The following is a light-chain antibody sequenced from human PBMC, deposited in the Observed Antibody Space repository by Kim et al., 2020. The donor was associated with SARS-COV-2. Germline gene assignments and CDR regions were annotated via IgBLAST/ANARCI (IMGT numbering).Light chain of an antibody. J-gene: IGLJ2*01. CDR3: SSYTTSTSVV. CDR1: SSDVGGYTY. V-gene: IGLV2-14*03. CDR2: GVS. Sequence: GQSITISATGTSSDVGGYTYVSWYQQPPGKAPKLMIYGVSNRPSGVSNRFSGSKSGNTASLTISGLQAEDEADYYCSSYTTSTSVVFGGGTQLTVL.